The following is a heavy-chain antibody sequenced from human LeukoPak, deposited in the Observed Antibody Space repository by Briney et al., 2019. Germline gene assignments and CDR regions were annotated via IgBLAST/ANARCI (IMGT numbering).Heavy chain of an antibody. CDR1: GGSISSYY. V-gene: IGHV4-4*09. CDR3: ASLGGDSGYELDY. Sequence: SETLSLTCTVSGGSISSYYWSWIRQPPGKGLEWIGYIYTSGSTNYNPSLKSRVTISVDTSKNQFSLKLSSVTAADTAVYYCASLGGDSGYELDYCGQGTLVTVSS. J-gene: IGHJ4*02. CDR2: IYTSGST. D-gene: IGHD5-12*01.